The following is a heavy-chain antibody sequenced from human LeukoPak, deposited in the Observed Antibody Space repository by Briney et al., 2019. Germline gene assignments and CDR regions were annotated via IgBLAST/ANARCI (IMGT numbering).Heavy chain of an antibody. Sequence: ASVKVSCKASGYTFTDYYMHWVRQAPGQGLEWMGWINPNSSGTNCAQKFLGRVTMTRDTSISTAYMELSRLRSDDTAVYYCARSGSIGSYSYYYMDVWGKGTTVTVSS. CDR3: ARSGSIGSYSYYYMDV. J-gene: IGHJ6*03. V-gene: IGHV1-2*02. CDR1: GYTFTDYY. CDR2: INPNSSGT. D-gene: IGHD3-10*01.